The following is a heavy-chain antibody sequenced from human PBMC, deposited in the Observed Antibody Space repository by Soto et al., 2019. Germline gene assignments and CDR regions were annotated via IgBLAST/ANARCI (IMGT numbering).Heavy chain of an antibody. CDR1: GGTVSSYA. CDR3: AKLPWEVAPS. Sequence: GASVKVSCKASGGTVSSYAIHWVRQAPGQGLEWMGRIMPVFGSVVYAQKFQGRFNMTADKSTNTAYMEVHSLTSEDTAVFYCAKLPWEVAPSWGQGTLVTVSS. V-gene: IGHV1-69*04. D-gene: IGHD1-26*01. J-gene: IGHJ5*02. CDR2: IMPVFGSV.